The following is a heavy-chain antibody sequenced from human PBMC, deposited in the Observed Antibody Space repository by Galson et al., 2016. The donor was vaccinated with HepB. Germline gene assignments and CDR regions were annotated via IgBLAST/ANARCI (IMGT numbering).Heavy chain of an antibody. Sequence: TLSLTCSVSAGSISSGGYYWSWIRQHPGKGLEWIGYINHSGTTYYNPSLSSRAAISVDPSKNQFSLEVSSVTAADTAVYYRARVSGNAFDIWGHGTMVTVSS. V-gene: IGHV4-31*03. J-gene: IGHJ3*02. CDR1: AGSISSGGYY. CDR2: INHSGTT. CDR3: ARVSGNAFDI.